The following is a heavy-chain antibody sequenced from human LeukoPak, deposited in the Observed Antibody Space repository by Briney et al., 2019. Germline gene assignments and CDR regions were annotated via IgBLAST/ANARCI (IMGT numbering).Heavy chain of an antibody. D-gene: IGHD3-22*01. J-gene: IGHJ4*02. CDR3: AKDVTVVVITCSFDY. V-gene: IGHV3-23*01. Sequence: GGSPRLSCAASGFTFSSYAMSWVRQAPGKGLEWVSAISGSGGSTYYADSVKGRFTISRDNSKNTLYLQMNSLRAEDTAVYYCAKDVTVVVITCSFDYWGQGTLVTVSS. CDR1: GFTFSSYA. CDR2: ISGSGGST.